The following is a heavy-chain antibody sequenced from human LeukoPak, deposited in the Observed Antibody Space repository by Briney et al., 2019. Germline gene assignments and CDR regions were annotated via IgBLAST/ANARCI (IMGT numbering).Heavy chain of an antibody. J-gene: IGHJ4*02. CDR1: GFTFSGFW. CDR2: ISSSSSYI. V-gene: IGHV3-21*01. D-gene: IGHD6-13*01. CDR3: ARDESSSWYYFDY. Sequence: GGSLRLSCAVSGFTFSGFWMSWSRQAPGKGLEWVSSISSSSSYIYYADSVKGRFTISRDNAKNSLYLQMNSLRAEDTAVYYCARDESSSWYYFDYWGQGTLVTVSS.